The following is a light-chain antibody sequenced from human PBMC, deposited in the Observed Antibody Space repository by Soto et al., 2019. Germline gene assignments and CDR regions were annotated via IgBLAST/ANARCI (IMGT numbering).Light chain of an antibody. V-gene: IGLV2-14*02. Sequence: QSVLTQPASVSGSPGQSITISCMGTISVVVGYDLASWYQQHPGKAPRLMIYEGSKRPSGVSNRFFGSTSGNTASLAISGLQAEDEADYYCSSYTTTSNYVFGTGTKLTVL. CDR1: ISVVVGYDL. CDR3: SSYTTTSNYV. J-gene: IGLJ1*01. CDR2: EGS.